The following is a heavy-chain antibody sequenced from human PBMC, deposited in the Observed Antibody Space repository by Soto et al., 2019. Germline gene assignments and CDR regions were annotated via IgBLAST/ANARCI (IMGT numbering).Heavy chain of an antibody. Sequence: GGSLRLSCAASGFTFSSYAMNWVRQAPGKGLEWISVISNSGHSAYYADSVKGRFAISRDNSKNTLYLQIKSLRAEDTAAYYCAKGGPTFLNWFGPWGQGTLVTVSS. CDR2: ISNSGHSA. CDR3: AKGGPTFLNWFGP. J-gene: IGHJ5*02. D-gene: IGHD5-12*01. CDR1: GFTFSSYA. V-gene: IGHV3-23*01.